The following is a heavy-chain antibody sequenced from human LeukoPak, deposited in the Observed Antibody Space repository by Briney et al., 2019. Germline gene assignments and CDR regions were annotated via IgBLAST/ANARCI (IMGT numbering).Heavy chain of an antibody. CDR3: VEGAFDY. J-gene: IGHJ4*02. CDR1: GFTLSTYW. D-gene: IGHD1-1*01. V-gene: IGHV3-7*01. Sequence: GGSLRLSYAASGFTLSTYWMSWVRQAPGKGLEWLANIKEDGSKKYYVDSVKGRFTISRDNAKNSLYLQMNSLRAEDTAVYYCVEGAFDYWGQGTLVTVSS. CDR2: IKEDGSKK.